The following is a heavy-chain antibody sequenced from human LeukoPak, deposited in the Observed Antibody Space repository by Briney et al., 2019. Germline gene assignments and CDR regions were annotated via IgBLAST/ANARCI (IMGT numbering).Heavy chain of an antibody. CDR1: GGSISSSSYY. CDR3: ARGGSSGRLDP. J-gene: IGHJ5*02. V-gene: IGHV4-39*07. Sequence: PSETLSLTCTVSGGSISSSSYYWGWIRQPPGKGLEWIGSIYYSGSTYYNPSLKSRVTISVDTSENQFSLKLSSVTAADTAVYYCARGGSSGRLDPWGQGTLVTVSS. D-gene: IGHD3-10*01. CDR2: IYYSGST.